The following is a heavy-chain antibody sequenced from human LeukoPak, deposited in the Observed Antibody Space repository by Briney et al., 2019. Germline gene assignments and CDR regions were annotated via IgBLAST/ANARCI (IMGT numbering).Heavy chain of an antibody. J-gene: IGHJ6*02. V-gene: IGHV3-30-3*01. Sequence: GGSLRLSCAASGYTFSSYAMHWVRQAPGKGLEWVAVISYDGSNKYYADSVKGRFTISRDNSKNTLYLQMNSLRAEDTAVYYCARDYDFWSGYYSMDVWGQGPRSPSP. CDR3: ARDYDFWSGYYSMDV. D-gene: IGHD3-3*01. CDR1: GYTFSSYA. CDR2: ISYDGSNK.